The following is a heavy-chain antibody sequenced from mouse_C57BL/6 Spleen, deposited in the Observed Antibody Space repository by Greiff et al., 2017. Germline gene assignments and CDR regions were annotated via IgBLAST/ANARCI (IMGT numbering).Heavy chain of an antibody. D-gene: IGHD2-4*01. CDR2: IYPGDGDT. V-gene: IGHV1-82*01. CDR3: SIYYDYGGGFAY. CDR1: GYAFSSSW. J-gene: IGHJ3*01. Sequence: VQLQQSGPELVKPGASVKISCKASGYAFSSSWMNWVKQRPGKGLEWIGRIYPGDGDTNYTGKFKGKATLTADKSSSTAYMQHSSLTSEDSAVYFCSIYYDYGGGFAYWGQGTLVTVSA.